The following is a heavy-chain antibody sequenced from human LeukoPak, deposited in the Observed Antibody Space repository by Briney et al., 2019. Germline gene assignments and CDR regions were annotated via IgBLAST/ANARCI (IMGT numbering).Heavy chain of an antibody. D-gene: IGHD3-10*01. CDR2: IYYSGST. Sequence: PSETLSLTCTVSGGSISSSSYYWGWIRQPPGKGLEWIGSIYYSGSTYYNPSLKSRVTISVDTSKNQFSLKLSSVTAADTAVYYCARQDGVGELLFAFDCWGQGTLVTVSS. J-gene: IGHJ4*02. V-gene: IGHV4-39*01. CDR1: GGSISSSSYY. CDR3: ARQDGVGELLFAFDC.